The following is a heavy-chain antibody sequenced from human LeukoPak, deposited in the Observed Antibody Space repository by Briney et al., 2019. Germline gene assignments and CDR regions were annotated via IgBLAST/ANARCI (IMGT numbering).Heavy chain of an antibody. Sequence: ASVKVSCKASGYTFTGYYMHWVRQPPGQGLEWMGWINPNSGGTNYAQKFQGRVTMTRDTSISTAYMELSRLRSDDTAVYYCAREVGYYYDSSAWFDPWGQGTLVTVSS. D-gene: IGHD3-22*01. CDR2: INPNSGGT. CDR3: AREVGYYYDSSAWFDP. CDR1: GYTFTGYY. J-gene: IGHJ5*02. V-gene: IGHV1-2*02.